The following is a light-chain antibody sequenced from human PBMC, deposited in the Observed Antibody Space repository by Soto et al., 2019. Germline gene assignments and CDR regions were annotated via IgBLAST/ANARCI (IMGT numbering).Light chain of an antibody. Sequence: QSALTQPASVSGSPGQSITISCTGTSSDVGGYNYVSWYQQHPGKAPKLMIYEVSNRPSRVSNRFSGSKSGNTASLTISGLQGEDEADYYCSSYTTSSTLLFGGGTKLTVL. J-gene: IGLJ2*01. CDR3: SSYTTSSTLL. CDR2: EVS. V-gene: IGLV2-14*01. CDR1: SSDVGGYNY.